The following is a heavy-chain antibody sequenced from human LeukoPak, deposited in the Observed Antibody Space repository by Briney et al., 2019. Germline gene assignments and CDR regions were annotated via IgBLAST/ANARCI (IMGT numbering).Heavy chain of an antibody. D-gene: IGHD6-19*01. Sequence: ASVKVSCKASGYTFTSYAMHWVRQAPGQRLEWMGWINAGNGNTKYSQKFQGRVTITRDTSASTAYMELSSLRSEDTAVYYCALGGWDSYSCFDPWGQGTLVTVSS. J-gene: IGHJ5*02. CDR1: GYTFTSYA. CDR2: INAGNGNT. CDR3: ALGGWDSYSCFDP. V-gene: IGHV1-3*01.